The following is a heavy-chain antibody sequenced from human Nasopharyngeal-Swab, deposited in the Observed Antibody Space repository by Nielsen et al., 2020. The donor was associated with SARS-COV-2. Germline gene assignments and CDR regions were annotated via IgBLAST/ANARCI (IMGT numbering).Heavy chain of an antibody. Sequence: LSLTCAASGFTFSSYSMNWVRQAPGKGLEWDSSISSSSSYIYYADSVKGRFTISRDNAKNSLYLQMNSLRAEDTAVYYCARDPGRWVRGVYYWGQGTLVTVSS. V-gene: IGHV3-21*01. D-gene: IGHD3-10*01. J-gene: IGHJ4*02. CDR1: GFTFSSYS. CDR2: ISSSSSYI. CDR3: ARDPGRWVRGVYY.